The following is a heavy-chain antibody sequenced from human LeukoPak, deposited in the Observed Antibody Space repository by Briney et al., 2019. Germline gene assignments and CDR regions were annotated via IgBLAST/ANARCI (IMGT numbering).Heavy chain of an antibody. Sequence: RGESLKISCKGSGYSFTTYWIAWVRQMPGKGLEWMGIIYPGDSDIRYSPSFQGQVTISADKSISTAYLQWSGLKASDTAMFYCARLQPPLLGYYIDNRGYLGAFDIWGQGTMVTVSS. V-gene: IGHV5-51*01. CDR3: ARLQPPLLGYYIDNRGYLGAFDI. J-gene: IGHJ3*02. CDR2: IYPGDSDI. CDR1: GYSFTTYW. D-gene: IGHD3-22*01.